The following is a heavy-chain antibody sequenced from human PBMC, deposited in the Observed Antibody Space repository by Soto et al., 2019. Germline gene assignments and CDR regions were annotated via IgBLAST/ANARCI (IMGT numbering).Heavy chain of an antibody. CDR1: GGSISSSSYY. CDR3: ASPSLHCSGGSCYSD. J-gene: IGHJ4*02. CDR2: IYYSGST. D-gene: IGHD2-15*01. Sequence: SETLSLTCTVSGGSISSSSYYWVWIRQPPGKGLEWIGSIYYSGSTYYNPSLKSRVTISVDTSKNQFSLKLSSVTAADTAVYYCASPSLHCSGGSCYSDWGQGTLVTVSS. V-gene: IGHV4-39*01.